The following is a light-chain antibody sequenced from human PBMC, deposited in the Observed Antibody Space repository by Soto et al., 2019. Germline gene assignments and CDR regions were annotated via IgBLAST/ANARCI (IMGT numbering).Light chain of an antibody. CDR1: QSISSW. J-gene: IGKJ1*01. CDR3: QQYNSYPWT. V-gene: IGKV1-5*03. CDR2: KAS. Sequence: DLQITQSPSTLSASVGDRVTITCRASQSISSWLAWYQQKPGKAPKLLIYKASTLESGVPSNFSGSGSGTEFTLTISSLQPEDFATYYCQQYNSYPWTFGQGTKVDIK.